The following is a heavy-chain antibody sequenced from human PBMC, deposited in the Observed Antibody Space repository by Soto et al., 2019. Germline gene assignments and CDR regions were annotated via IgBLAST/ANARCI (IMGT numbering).Heavy chain of an antibody. CDR1: GFTFSSYA. CDR2: ISYDGSNK. D-gene: IGHD6-13*01. V-gene: IGHV3-30*14. CDR3: ASDLVAAAATRGRDY. Sequence: QVQLVESGGGVVQPGRSLRLSCAASGFTFSSYAMHWVRQAPGKGLEWVAVISYDGSNKYYADSVKGRFTISRDNSKNTLYLQMNSLRAEDTAVYYCASDLVAAAATRGRDYWGQGTLVTVSS. J-gene: IGHJ4*02.